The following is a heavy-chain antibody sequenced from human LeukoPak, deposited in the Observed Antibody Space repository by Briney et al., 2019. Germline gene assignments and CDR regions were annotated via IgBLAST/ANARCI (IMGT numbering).Heavy chain of an antibody. D-gene: IGHD3-22*01. CDR1: GFTFSDYY. J-gene: IGHJ4*02. V-gene: IGHV3-11*04. CDR3: ARALADSRGYYLGFDY. CDR2: ITNIGGAM. Sequence: GGLRLSCAASGFTFSDYYMGWIRQAPGKGLEWVSYITNIGGAMFYADSLKGRLTIFRDNAKKSLYLQMNSLSPDDTALYYCARALADSRGYYLGFDYWGQGTLVTVSS.